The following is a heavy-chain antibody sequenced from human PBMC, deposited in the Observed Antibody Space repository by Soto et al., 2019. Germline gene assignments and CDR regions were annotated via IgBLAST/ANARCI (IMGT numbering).Heavy chain of an antibody. J-gene: IGHJ6*02. CDR3: AKEAGSAYYGMDV. V-gene: IGHV5-51*01. CDR2: IYPGNSET. Sequence: GESLKISCKGSGCSFSNTWINWVRQMPGKGLEWMAIIYPGNSETRYSPSFQGQVTISADTSINTAYLQWSSLKASDTATYYCAKEAGSAYYGMDVWGQGTTVTVS. CDR1: GCSFSNTW. D-gene: IGHD6-19*01.